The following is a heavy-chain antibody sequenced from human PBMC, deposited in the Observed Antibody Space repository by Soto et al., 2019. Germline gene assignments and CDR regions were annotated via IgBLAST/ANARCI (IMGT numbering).Heavy chain of an antibody. CDR3: AKDKPGTTSFDY. D-gene: IGHD1-1*01. V-gene: IGHV3-23*01. J-gene: IGHJ4*02. CDR2: ISDRGDTT. CDR1: GFTISSNA. Sequence: GGSLRLSCAASGFTISSNAMYWVRQAPGKGLEWVSGISDRGDTTHYADSVKGRFAISRDTSKNTLYLQLNTLRADDTAVYYCAKDKPGTTSFDYWGQGTLVTVSS.